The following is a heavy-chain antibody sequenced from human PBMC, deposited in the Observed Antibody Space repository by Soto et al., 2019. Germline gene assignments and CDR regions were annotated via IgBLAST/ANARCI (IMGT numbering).Heavy chain of an antibody. CDR1: GGSISSYY. CDR2: IYTSVST. D-gene: IGHD2-2*01. Sequence: SETLSLTCTVSGGSISSYYWSWIRQPAGKGLEWIGRIYTSVSTNYNPSLKSRVTMSVDTSKNQFSLKLSSVTAADTAVYYCARGARSICSSTSCPDYYYYYGMDVWGQGTTVTVSS. J-gene: IGHJ6*02. V-gene: IGHV4-4*07. CDR3: ARGARSICSSTSCPDYYYYYGMDV.